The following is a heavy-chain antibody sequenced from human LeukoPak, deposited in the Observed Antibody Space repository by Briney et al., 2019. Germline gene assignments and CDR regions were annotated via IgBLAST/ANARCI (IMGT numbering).Heavy chain of an antibody. CDR3: AEGTYYYYGMDV. Sequence: GGSLRLSCAASGFTFSSYSMNWVRQAPGKGLEWVSSISSSSSYIYYADSVKGRFTISRDNAKNSQYLQMNSLRAEDTAVYYCAEGTYYYYGMDVWGKGTTVTVSS. CDR1: GFTFSSYS. V-gene: IGHV3-21*01. J-gene: IGHJ6*04. CDR2: ISSSSSYI.